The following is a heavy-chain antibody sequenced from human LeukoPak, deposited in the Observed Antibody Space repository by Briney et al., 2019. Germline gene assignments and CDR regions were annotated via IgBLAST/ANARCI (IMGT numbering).Heavy chain of an antibody. CDR3: ARDPAYYGSGSYSDAFDI. V-gene: IGHV3-74*01. CDR2: INSDGSST. Sequence: PGGSLRLSCVASGFTFSSYWMHWVRQAPGKGLVWVSRINSDGSSTTYADSVKGRFTISRDNAENTLYLQMNSLRAEDTAVYYCARDPAYYGSGSYSDAFDIWGQGTMVTVSS. D-gene: IGHD3-10*01. CDR1: GFTFSSYW. J-gene: IGHJ3*02.